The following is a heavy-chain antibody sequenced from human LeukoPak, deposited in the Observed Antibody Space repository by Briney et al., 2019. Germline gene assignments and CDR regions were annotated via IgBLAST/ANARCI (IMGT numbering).Heavy chain of an antibody. CDR1: GYTFTGYY. D-gene: IGHD3-22*01. CDR2: INPNSGGT. CDR3: ARAYYYDSSGYFYYYYYGMDV. Sequence: ASVEVSCKASGYTFTGYYMHWVRQAPGQGLEWMGWINPNSGGTNYAQKFQGRVTMTRDTSISTAYMELSRLRSDDTAVYYCARAYYYDSSGYFYYYYYGMDVWGQGTTVTVSS. V-gene: IGHV1-2*02. J-gene: IGHJ6*02.